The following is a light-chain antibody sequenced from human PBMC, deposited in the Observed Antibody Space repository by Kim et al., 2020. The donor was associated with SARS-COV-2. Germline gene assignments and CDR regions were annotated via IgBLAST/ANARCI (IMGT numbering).Light chain of an antibody. CDR1: SSNSENNY. V-gene: IGLV1-51*01. Sequence: GQKVTISCSGSSSNSENNYVSWYQQLPGTAPKLLIHDNNKRPSGIPDRFSGSKSGTSATLGITGLQTGDEADYYCGTWDSSLSAVVFGGGTQLTVL. J-gene: IGLJ2*01. CDR2: DNN. CDR3: GTWDSSLSAVV.